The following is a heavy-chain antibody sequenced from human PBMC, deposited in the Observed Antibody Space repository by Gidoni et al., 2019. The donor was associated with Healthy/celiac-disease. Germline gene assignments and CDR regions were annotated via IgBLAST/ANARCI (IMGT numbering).Heavy chain of an antibody. J-gene: IGHJ4*02. Sequence: QVQLVQSGAEVKKPGASVKVSCKASVYTFTSYGISWVRQAPGQGREWMGWISPYNGNTNYAQKLQGRVTMTTDTSTSTAYMELRSLRSDDTAVYYCAGGTPKEKWELREENWGQGTLVTVSS. V-gene: IGHV1-18*01. CDR2: ISPYNGNT. CDR1: VYTFTSYG. D-gene: IGHD1-26*01. CDR3: AGGTPKEKWELREEN.